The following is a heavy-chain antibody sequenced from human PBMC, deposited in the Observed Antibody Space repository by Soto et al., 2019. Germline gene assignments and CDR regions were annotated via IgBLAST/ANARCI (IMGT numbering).Heavy chain of an antibody. CDR3: ARGFGVSTRGVLVYYYYYMDV. Sequence: ASVKVSCKASGYTFTSYAMHWVRQAPGQRLEWMGWINAGNGNTKYSQKFQGRVTITRDTSASTAYMGLGSLRSEDTAVYYGARGFGVSTRGVLVYYYYYMDVWGKGTTVTVSS. V-gene: IGHV1-3*01. J-gene: IGHJ6*03. CDR2: INAGNGNT. D-gene: IGHD3-16*01. CDR1: GYTFTSYA.